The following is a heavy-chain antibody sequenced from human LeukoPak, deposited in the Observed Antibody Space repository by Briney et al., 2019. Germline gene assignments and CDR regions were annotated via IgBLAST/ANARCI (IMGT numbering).Heavy chain of an antibody. Sequence: ASVKVSCKASGGTFSSYAISWVRQAPGQGLEWMGRISAYNGHTNYAQKLQGRVTLTTDTSTTTAYMELRSLRSDDTAVYYCARDYDTSGYYRPFDYWGQGTLVTVSS. CDR3: ARDYDTSGYYRPFDY. V-gene: IGHV1-18*01. J-gene: IGHJ4*02. CDR1: GGTFSSYA. D-gene: IGHD3-22*01. CDR2: ISAYNGHT.